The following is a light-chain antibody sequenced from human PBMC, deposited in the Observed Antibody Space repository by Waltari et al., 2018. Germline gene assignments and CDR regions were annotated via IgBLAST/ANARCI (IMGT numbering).Light chain of an antibody. CDR1: QGISSW. CDR2: AAS. J-gene: IGKJ1*01. V-gene: IGKV1-12*01. Sequence: DIQMTQLPSSVSASVGDRVTITCRASQGISSWLDWYQQKPGKAPKLLIYAASLLQSGVPSRFSGSGSGTDFSLTISSLQPEDFATYYCQQSNSFPWTFGQGTKVEIK. CDR3: QQSNSFPWT.